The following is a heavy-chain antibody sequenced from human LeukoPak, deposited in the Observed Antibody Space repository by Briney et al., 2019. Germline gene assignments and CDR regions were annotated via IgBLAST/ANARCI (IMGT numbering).Heavy chain of an antibody. V-gene: IGHV3-48*03. D-gene: IGHD6-19*01. J-gene: IGHJ6*03. Sequence: GGSLRLSCAASGFTFSNFEMNWVRQAPGKGLEWISYISSPGTIMYYADSVKGRFTISRDNAKNSLYLQMNSLRAEDTAVYYRVLRSDWIQYMDVWGKGTTVTVSS. CDR1: GFTFSNFE. CDR2: ISSPGTIM. CDR3: VLRSDWIQYMDV.